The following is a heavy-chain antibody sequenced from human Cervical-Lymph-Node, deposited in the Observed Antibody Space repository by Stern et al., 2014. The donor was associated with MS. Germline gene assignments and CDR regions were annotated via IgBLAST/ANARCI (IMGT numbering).Heavy chain of an antibody. CDR1: EFRFSNHW. V-gene: IGHV5-51*01. CDR3: ARSPLGDFRYFDI. CDR2: IYPGDSDT. J-gene: IGHJ2*01. D-gene: IGHD4-17*01. Sequence: EVQLVESGAEVKKPGESLNISCKGSEFRFSNHWIAWVRQMPGKGPEWMGIIYPGDSDTRYSPSFQGRVTISLDKPLSTAFLQWDSLKASDTAMYYCARSPLGDFRYFDIWGRGTLVTVSS.